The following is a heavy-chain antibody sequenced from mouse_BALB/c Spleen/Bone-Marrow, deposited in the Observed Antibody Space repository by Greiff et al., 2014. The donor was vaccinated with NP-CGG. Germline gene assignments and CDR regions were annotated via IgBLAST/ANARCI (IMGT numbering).Heavy chain of an antibody. Sequence: QVHVKQSGAEPAKPGASVKMSCKASGYTFTSYWMHWVKQRPGQGLEWIGYINPSTGYTEYNQRFKDKATLTADKSSSTAYMQLSSLTSEDSAVYYCARSRDGYDSFAYWGQGTLVTVSA. V-gene: IGHV1-7*01. CDR1: GYTFTSYW. CDR2: INPSTGYT. CDR3: ARSRDGYDSFAY. J-gene: IGHJ3*01. D-gene: IGHD2-2*01.